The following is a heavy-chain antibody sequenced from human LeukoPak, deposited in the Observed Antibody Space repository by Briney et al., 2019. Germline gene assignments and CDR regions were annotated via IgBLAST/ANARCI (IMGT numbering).Heavy chain of an antibody. J-gene: IGHJ5*02. CDR1: GGTFSSYA. V-gene: IGHV1-69*01. Sequence: SSVRVSCKASGGTFSSYAMSWVRQAPGQGLEWMGGIIPIFGTANYAQTFQGRFTITADESTSTAYMQLSSLRSEDTAVYYCAESITIFGVVIDSGFHPWGQGTLV. CDR3: AESITIFGVVIDSGFHP. D-gene: IGHD3-3*01. CDR2: IIPIFGTA.